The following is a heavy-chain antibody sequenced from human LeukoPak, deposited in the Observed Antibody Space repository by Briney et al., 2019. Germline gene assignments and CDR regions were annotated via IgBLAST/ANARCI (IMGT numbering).Heavy chain of an antibody. Sequence: ASVKVSCKASGGTFSSYAISWVRQAPGQGLEWMGWISAYNGNTNYAQKLQGRVTMTTDTSTSTAYMELRSLRSDDTAVYYCRSGSYFGMDVWGQGTTVTVSS. CDR3: RSGSYFGMDV. J-gene: IGHJ6*02. D-gene: IGHD3-10*01. CDR1: GGTFSSYA. V-gene: IGHV1-18*01. CDR2: ISAYNGNT.